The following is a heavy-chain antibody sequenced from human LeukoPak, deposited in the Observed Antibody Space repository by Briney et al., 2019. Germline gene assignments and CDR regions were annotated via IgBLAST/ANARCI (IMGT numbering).Heavy chain of an antibody. V-gene: IGHV3-21*04. D-gene: IGHD2-15*01. CDR1: GFTFSDYS. CDR3: AKQSLADCIRCPFDS. J-gene: IGHJ4*02. Sequence: GGSLRLSCAASGFTFSDYSMNWVRQAPGKGLEWVSSISGNNIYINYVDSVKGRFTISRDDAKNSLYLQMNSLRAEDTAVYYCAKQSLADCIRCPFDSWGQGTLVTVSS. CDR2: ISGNNIYI.